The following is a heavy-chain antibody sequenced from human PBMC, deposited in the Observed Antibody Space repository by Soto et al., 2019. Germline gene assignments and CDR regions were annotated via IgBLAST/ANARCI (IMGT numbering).Heavy chain of an antibody. CDR1: GFTFSTYA. CDR3: AKDRGSIHFEY. Sequence: DVLLLESAGGLVQPGGSLRLSCAASGFTFSTYAMSWVRQAPGEGLEWVATASNSGDRTYYADSVKGRFTISRDNSKNTVYLQMSSLRPEDTAVYYCAKDRGSIHFEYWGQGTLVAVSS. CDR2: ASNSGDRT. J-gene: IGHJ4*02. V-gene: IGHV3-23*01. D-gene: IGHD3-10*01.